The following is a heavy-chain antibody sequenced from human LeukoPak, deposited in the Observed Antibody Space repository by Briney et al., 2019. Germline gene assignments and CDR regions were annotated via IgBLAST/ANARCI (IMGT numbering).Heavy chain of an antibody. CDR1: GGSISSSSYY. D-gene: IGHD1-26*01. CDR3: ARHQWELHPFDY. Sequence: PETLSLTCTVSGGSISSSSYYWGWIRQPPGKGLEWIGSIYYSGSTYYNPSLKSRVTISVDTSKNQFSLKLSSVTAADTAVYYCARHQWELHPFDYWGQGTLVTVSS. J-gene: IGHJ4*02. V-gene: IGHV4-39*01. CDR2: IYYSGST.